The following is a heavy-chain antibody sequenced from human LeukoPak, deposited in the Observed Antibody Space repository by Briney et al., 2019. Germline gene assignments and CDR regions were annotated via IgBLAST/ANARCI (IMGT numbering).Heavy chain of an antibody. D-gene: IGHD4-17*01. J-gene: IGHJ4*02. Sequence: GGSLRLSCAASGFTVSSNYMSWVRQAPGKGLEWVSAISGSGGSTYYADSVKGRFTISRDNSKNTLYLQMNSLRAEDTAVYYCAKEGDYGDYVEYFDYWGQGTLVTVSS. CDR1: GFTVSSNY. CDR3: AKEGDYGDYVEYFDY. V-gene: IGHV3-23*01. CDR2: ISGSGGST.